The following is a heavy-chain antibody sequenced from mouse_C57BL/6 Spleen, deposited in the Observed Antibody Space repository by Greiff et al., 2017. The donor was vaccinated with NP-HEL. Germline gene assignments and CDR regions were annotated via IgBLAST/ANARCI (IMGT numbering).Heavy chain of an antibody. V-gene: IGHV1-64*01. CDR2: IHPNSGST. J-gene: IGHJ2*01. D-gene: IGHD4-1*01. Sequence: QVQLQQPGAELVKPGASVKLSCKASGYTFTSYWMHWVKQRPGQGLEWIGMIHPNSGSTNYNEKFKSKATLTVDKSSSTAYMQLSSLTSEDSAVYYCARELGRGYYYFDYWGQGTTLTVSS. CDR1: GYTFTSYW. CDR3: ARELGRGYYYFDY.